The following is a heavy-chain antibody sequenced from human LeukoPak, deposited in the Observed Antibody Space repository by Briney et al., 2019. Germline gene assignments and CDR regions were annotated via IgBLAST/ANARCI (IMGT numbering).Heavy chain of an antibody. Sequence: SETLSLTCTVSGGSISSYYWSWIRKPAGKGLVWNGRIYNSGNTNYNPSLQSRVTMSVDSSKNQFSLRLSSVTAADTAVYYCAREQMAATGTIDYWGQGTLVTVSS. CDR2: IYNSGNT. J-gene: IGHJ4*02. CDR3: AREQMAATGTIDY. D-gene: IGHD1-1*01. V-gene: IGHV4-4*07. CDR1: GGSISSYY.